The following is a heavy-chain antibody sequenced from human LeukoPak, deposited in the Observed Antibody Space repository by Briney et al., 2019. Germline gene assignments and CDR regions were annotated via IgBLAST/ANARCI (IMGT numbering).Heavy chain of an antibody. CDR1: GFTFSSTH. CDR3: ARGGRGSAAVVAPRSFDI. Sequence: GGSLRLSCAASGFTFSSTHMVWVRQAPGKGLEWVSVTYTGGNSYYADSVKGRFIISRDISKNTLYLQMNSLRAEDSALYYCARGGRGSAAVVAPRSFDIWGQGTMVTVSS. J-gene: IGHJ3*02. V-gene: IGHV3-53*01. D-gene: IGHD3-22*01. CDR2: TYTGGNS.